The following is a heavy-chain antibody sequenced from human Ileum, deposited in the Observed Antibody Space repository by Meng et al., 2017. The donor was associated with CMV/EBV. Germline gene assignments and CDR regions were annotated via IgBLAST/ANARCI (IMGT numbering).Heavy chain of an antibody. D-gene: IGHD2-2*02. CDR3: ASNALVVPAAILGGGSYYYYYYGMDV. Sequence: SVKVSCKASGGTFSSYAISWVRQAPGQGLEWMGGIIPIFGTANYAQKFQGRVTITTDESTSTAYMELSSLRSEDTAVYYCASNALVVPAAILGGGSYYYYYYGMDVWGQGTTVTVSS. CDR1: GGTFSSYA. V-gene: IGHV1-69*05. J-gene: IGHJ6*02. CDR2: IIPIFGTA.